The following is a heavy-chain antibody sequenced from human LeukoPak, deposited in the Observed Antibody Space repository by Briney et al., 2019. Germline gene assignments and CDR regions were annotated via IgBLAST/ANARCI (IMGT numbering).Heavy chain of an antibody. Sequence: GGSLGLSCAASGITVSSDYLSWVRQAPGRGLEWVSVIYSGGTTYYADSVKGRFTISRDNSKNTVYLQMNSLRAEDTAVYYCARGRHSGSYYPFDYWGQGTLVTVSS. CDR1: GITVSSDY. CDR3: ARGRHSGSYYPFDY. CDR2: IYSGGTT. V-gene: IGHV3-66*01. J-gene: IGHJ4*02. D-gene: IGHD1-26*01.